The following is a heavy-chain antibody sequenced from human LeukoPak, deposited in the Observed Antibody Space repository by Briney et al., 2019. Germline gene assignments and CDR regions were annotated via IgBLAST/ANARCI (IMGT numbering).Heavy chain of an antibody. CDR1: GGSISHYY. V-gene: IGHV4-59*01. CDR3: AREDPQTKVPEGMDV. J-gene: IGHJ6*02. CDR2: IYYTGTT. Sequence: PSETLSLTCTVSGGSISHYYWSWIRQPPGKGPEWIGYIYYTGTTNYNPSLKSRVTISVDTPKNQFSLKLNSVTAADTAVYYCAREDPQTKVPEGMDVWGQGTTVTVSS. D-gene: IGHD4/OR15-4a*01.